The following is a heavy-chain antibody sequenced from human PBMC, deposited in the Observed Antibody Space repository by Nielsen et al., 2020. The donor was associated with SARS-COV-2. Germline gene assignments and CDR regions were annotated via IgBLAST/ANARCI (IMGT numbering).Heavy chain of an antibody. CDR2: ISYGGDNE. J-gene: IGHJ2*01. CDR1: GFTFSKFP. V-gene: IGHV3-30-3*01. CDR3: ARDRYDYVDTYYYFDF. D-gene: IGHD4-17*01. Sequence: GGSLRLSCAASGFTFSKFPMHWVRQAPGKGLEWLAIISYGGDNEHYADSVKGRFTVSRDNSKDTLYLQMNSLRVEDTAVYYCARDRYDYVDTYYYFDFWGRGTLVTVSS.